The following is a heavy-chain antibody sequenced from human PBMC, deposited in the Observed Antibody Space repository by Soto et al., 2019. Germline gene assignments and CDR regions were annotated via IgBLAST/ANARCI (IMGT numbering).Heavy chain of an antibody. CDR3: ARSVSSGTYYFGY. J-gene: IGHJ4*02. CDR1: GFTFSSYA. CDR2: ISYDGSNK. D-gene: IGHD3-22*01. Sequence: GGSLRLSCAASGFTFSSYAMHWVRQVPGKGLEWVAVISYDGSNKYYADSVKGRFTISRDNSKNTLYLQMNSLRAEDTAVYYCARSVSSGTYYFGYWGQGTLVTVSS. V-gene: IGHV3-30-3*01.